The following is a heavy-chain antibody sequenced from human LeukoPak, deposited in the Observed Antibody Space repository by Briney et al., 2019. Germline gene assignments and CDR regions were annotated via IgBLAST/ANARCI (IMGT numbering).Heavy chain of an antibody. J-gene: IGHJ4*02. Sequence: GGSLRLSCAASGFTFSSYGMHWVRQAPGKGLEWVAVIWYDGSNKYYADSVKGRFTISRDNSKNTLYLQMNSQRAEDTAVYYCANEWAAAGTRRCSFDYWGQGTLVTVSS. CDR2: IWYDGSNK. V-gene: IGHV3-33*06. CDR3: ANEWAAAGTRRCSFDY. CDR1: GFTFSSYG. D-gene: IGHD6-13*01.